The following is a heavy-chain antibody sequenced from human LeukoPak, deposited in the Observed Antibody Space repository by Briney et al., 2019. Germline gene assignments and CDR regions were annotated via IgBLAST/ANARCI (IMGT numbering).Heavy chain of an antibody. Sequence: SETLSLTCAVYGGSFSDYFWTWIRQSPGKGLEWIGEINHIGSTNYNPSLKNRVSISVDTSKNQFSLRLHSVTAADSAVYYCARHAFLSYYSPFDYWGQGSLVTVSS. D-gene: IGHD1-26*01. CDR3: ARHAFLSYYSPFDY. J-gene: IGHJ4*02. V-gene: IGHV4-34*01. CDR1: GGSFSDYF. CDR2: INHIGST.